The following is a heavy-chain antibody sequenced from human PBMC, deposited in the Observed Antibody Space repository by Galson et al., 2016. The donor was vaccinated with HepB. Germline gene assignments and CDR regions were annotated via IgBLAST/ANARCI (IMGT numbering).Heavy chain of an antibody. V-gene: IGHV3-64D*09. Sequence: SLRLSCAASGFIFANFDFYWIRQAPGKTLEHVSVISMNGERTYYIDSVRGRFTISRDNSKNLVYLQMTSLRLDDTAVYYCVKDPTVNWGQGTLVTVSS. J-gene: IGHJ4*02. CDR1: GFIFANFD. CDR3: VKDPTVN. CDR2: ISMNGERT.